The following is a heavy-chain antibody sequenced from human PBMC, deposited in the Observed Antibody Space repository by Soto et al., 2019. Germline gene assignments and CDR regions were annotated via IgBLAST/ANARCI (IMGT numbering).Heavy chain of an antibody. Sequence: QVQLVESGGGVVQPGRSLRLSCAASGFTFSSYGMHWVRQAPGKRLEWVAVISYDGSNKYYADSVKGRFTISRDNSKNTLYLQTNSLRAEDTAVYYCAKEASSSSSPGGYLDYWGQGTLVTVSP. J-gene: IGHJ4*02. CDR1: GFTFSSYG. V-gene: IGHV3-30*18. D-gene: IGHD6-13*01. CDR3: AKEASSSSSPGGYLDY. CDR2: ISYDGSNK.